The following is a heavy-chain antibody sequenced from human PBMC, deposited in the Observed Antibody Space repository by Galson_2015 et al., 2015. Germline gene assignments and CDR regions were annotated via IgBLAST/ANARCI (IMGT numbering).Heavy chain of an antibody. J-gene: IGHJ4*02. CDR1: GFTFNNYA. V-gene: IGHV3-23*01. D-gene: IGHD1-14*01. Sequence: SLRLSCAASGFTFNNYAMSWVRQAPGKGLGWVSTITSSGVNTNYADSVKGRFTISRYNSRNTLYLQMNSLRAEDTAIYYCAKGAHWAGHNLDYWGQGTLVTVSS. CDR2: ITSSGVNT. CDR3: AKGAHWAGHNLDY.